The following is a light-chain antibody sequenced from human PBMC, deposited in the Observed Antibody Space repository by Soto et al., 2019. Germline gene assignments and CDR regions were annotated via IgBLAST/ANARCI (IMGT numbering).Light chain of an antibody. CDR1: SSDVGGYDF. V-gene: IGLV2-14*01. CDR3: GSYSSTTTREV. CDR2: EVT. J-gene: IGLJ1*01. Sequence: SVLAQPASVSGSPGQSITIACTGASSDVGGYDFVSWYQHHPGTPPKLIIYEVTHRPSGVSHRFSGSKSASTASLTISGLQVEDEADYFCGSYSSTTTREVFGTGTKLTVL.